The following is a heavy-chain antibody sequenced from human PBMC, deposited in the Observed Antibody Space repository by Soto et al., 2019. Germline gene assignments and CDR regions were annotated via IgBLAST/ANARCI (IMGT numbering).Heavy chain of an antibody. CDR2: INAGNGNT. V-gene: IGHV1-3*01. CDR1: GYTFTSYA. Sequence: ASVKVSCKASGYTFTSYAMHWVRQAPGQRLEWMGWINAGNGNTKYSQKFQGRVTITRDTSASTAYMELRSLRSDDTAVYYCARGFEGVTAADYWGQGTLVTVSS. J-gene: IGHJ4*02. CDR3: ARGFEGVTAADY. D-gene: IGHD5-18*01.